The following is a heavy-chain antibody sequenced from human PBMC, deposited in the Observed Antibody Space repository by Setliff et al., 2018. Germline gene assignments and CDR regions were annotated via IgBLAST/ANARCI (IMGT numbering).Heavy chain of an antibody. CDR3: ARGKDYYDSSGYGRGDFDY. CDR2: IIHSGST. J-gene: IGHJ4*02. V-gene: IGHV4-34*12. CDR1: GGSFSGYY. D-gene: IGHD3-22*01. Sequence: SETLSLTCAVYGGSFSGYYWSWIRQPPGKRLEWIGEIIHSGSTSYNPSLKSRVSISVDTSKNQFSLKLSSVTAADTAVYYCARGKDYYDSSGYGRGDFDYWGQGTLVTVSS.